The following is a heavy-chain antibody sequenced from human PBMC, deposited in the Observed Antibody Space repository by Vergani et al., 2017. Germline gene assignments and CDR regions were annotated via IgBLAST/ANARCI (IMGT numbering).Heavy chain of an antibody. CDR2: ISGRRGDDT. J-gene: IGHJ4*02. V-gene: IGHV3-23*04. CDR1: GFTFSSYA. CDR3: AKAVSIVVVTAPFDY. Sequence: EVQLVESGGGLVKRGGSLRLSCAASGFTFSSYAMSWVRQAPGKGLEWVSGISGRRGDDTYYADSGKGRFTISRDNSENTLYLQMNRLRAEDTAVYYCAKAVSIVVVTAPFDYWGPGTLVTVSS. D-gene: IGHD2-21*02.